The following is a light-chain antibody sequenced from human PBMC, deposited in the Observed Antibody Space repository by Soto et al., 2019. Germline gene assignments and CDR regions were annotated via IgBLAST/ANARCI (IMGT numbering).Light chain of an antibody. Sequence: HSVSPVERATLSCRASQAINNNVAWYQLKDGQVPRLLIYGASTRAADVPARFSGGGSGTEFTLTISSLQSEDFAVYYCQQYSNWPPITFGQGTLLEVK. CDR1: QAINNN. V-gene: IGKV3-15*01. J-gene: IGKJ5*01. CDR2: GAS. CDR3: QQYSNWPPIT.